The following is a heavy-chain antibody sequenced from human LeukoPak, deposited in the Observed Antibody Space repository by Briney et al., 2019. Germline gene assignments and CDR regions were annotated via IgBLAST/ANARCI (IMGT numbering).Heavy chain of an antibody. CDR2: IRSKAYGGTT. CDR1: GFTFGDYA. Sequence: GGSLRLSCTASGFTFGDYAMSWIRQAPAKGLERVGFIRSKAYGGTTEYTASVKGRFTISRDDSKSIAYLQMNSLKTEHTAVYYCTRAVVTTMIVVVTPLYYFDYWGQGTLVTVSS. D-gene: IGHD3-22*01. CDR3: TRAVVTTMIVVVTPLYYFDY. J-gene: IGHJ4*02. V-gene: IGHV3-49*01.